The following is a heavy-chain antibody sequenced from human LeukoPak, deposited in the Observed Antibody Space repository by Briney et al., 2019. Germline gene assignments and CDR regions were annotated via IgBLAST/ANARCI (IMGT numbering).Heavy chain of an antibody. CDR3: ARSDGDPKPPFDY. J-gene: IGHJ4*02. CDR1: GYSFTGYC. CDR2: INPSSGDS. V-gene: IGHV1-2*02. D-gene: IGHD4-17*01. Sequence: ASVKVSCKASGYSFTGYCIHWVRQAPGQGLECMGWINPSSGDSDFAQKFQGRVTMTRDTSISTAYMELSRLTFDDTAVYYCARSDGDPKPPFDYWGQGTLVTVSS.